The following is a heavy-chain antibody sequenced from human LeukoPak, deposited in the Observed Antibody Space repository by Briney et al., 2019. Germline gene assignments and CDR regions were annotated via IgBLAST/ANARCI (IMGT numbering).Heavy chain of an antibody. CDR3: ARRASSGWVFDY. CDR2: IYYSGST. Sequence: PSETLSLTCTVSGGSISSYYWSWIRQPPGKGLERIGYIYYSGSTNYDPSLKSRVTISVDTSKNQFSLKLSSVTAADTAVYYCARRASSGWVFDYWGQGTLVTVSS. V-gene: IGHV4-59*08. J-gene: IGHJ4*02. D-gene: IGHD3-22*01. CDR1: GGSISSYY.